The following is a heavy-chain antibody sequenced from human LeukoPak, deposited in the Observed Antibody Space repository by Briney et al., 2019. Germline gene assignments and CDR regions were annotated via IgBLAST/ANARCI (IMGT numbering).Heavy chain of an antibody. CDR1: GFTFSSYA. D-gene: IGHD3-10*01. V-gene: IGHV3-23*01. CDR2: ISGSGGST. Sequence: QPGGSLRLSCAASGFTFSSYAMSWVRQAPGKGLEWVSAISGSGGSTYYADSVKGRFTISRDNSKNTLYLQMNSLRAEDTAVYYCASRGLLWFGELLKRGPLDYWGQGTLVTVSS. CDR3: ASRGLLWFGELLKRGPLDY. J-gene: IGHJ4*02.